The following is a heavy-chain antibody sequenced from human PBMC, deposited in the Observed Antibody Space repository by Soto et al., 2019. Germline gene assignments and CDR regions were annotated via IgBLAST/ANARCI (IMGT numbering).Heavy chain of an antibody. V-gene: IGHV3-23*01. CDR3: AKLYYDFWSGYLDY. CDR2: ISGSGGST. J-gene: IGHJ4*02. Sequence: PGGSLRLSCAASGFTFSSYAVSWVRQAPGKGLEWVSAISGSGGSTYYADSVKGRFTISRDNSKNTLYLQMNSLRAEDTAVYYCAKLYYDFWSGYLDYWGQGTLVTVSS. D-gene: IGHD3-3*01. CDR1: GFTFSSYA.